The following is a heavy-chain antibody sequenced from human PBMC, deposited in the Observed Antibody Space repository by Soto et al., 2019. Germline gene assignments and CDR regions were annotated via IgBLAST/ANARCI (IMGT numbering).Heavy chain of an antibody. D-gene: IGHD3-3*01. J-gene: IGHJ6*02. CDR3: ATATISPVTSAYHHYGMDV. CDR1: GGTFNNFA. CDR2: IMPVFDTA. Sequence: QVQLVQSGAEVKKPGASVKVSCQASGGTFNNFAFTWVRQAPGPGLERLGGIMPVFDTANNAQRYQGRVTITADEFTSTDYMEMSSLRSDDTAVYYCATATISPVTSAYHHYGMDVWGQGATVTVSS. V-gene: IGHV1-69*01.